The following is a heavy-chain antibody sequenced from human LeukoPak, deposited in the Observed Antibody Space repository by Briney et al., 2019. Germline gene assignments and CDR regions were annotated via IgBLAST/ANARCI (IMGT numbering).Heavy chain of an antibody. D-gene: IGHD5-18*01. CDR2: IYNIETT. CDR1: GGSMTNYH. J-gene: IGHJ5*02. Sequence: SETLSLTCTVSGGSMTNYHWTWIRQSPGKAPEYIGYIYNIETTNYNPSLKSRVTVSVDMSKKQFSLRLKSVTTADTAVYYCARGSDGYRFDPWGQGRLVTVSS. V-gene: IGHV4-59*01. CDR3: ARGSDGYRFDP.